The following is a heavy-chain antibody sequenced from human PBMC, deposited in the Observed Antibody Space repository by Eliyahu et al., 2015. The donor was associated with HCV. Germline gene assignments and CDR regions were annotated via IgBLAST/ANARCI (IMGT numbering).Heavy chain of an antibody. V-gene: IGHV3-64D*09. D-gene: IGHD3-22*01. CDR1: GFTFSSYA. J-gene: IGHJ4*02. CDR2: ISSNGGST. CDR3: VKDAFNYYDSSGRGGWDY. Sequence: EVQLVESGGGLVQPGGSLRLSCSASGFTFSSYAMHWVRQAPGKGLEYVSAISSNGGSTYYADSVKGRFTISRDNSKNTLYLQMSSLRAEDTAVYYCVKDAFNYYDSSGRGGWDYWGQGTLVTVSS.